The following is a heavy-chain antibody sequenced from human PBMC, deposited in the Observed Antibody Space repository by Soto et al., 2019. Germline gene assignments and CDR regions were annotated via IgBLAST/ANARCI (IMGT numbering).Heavy chain of an antibody. J-gene: IGHJ4*02. Sequence: PSETLSLTCTVSGGSISSYYWSWIRQPPGKGLEWIGYIYYSGSTNYNPSLKSRVTISVDTSKNQFSLKLSSVTAADTAVYYCARGYCSGGSCYYFDYWSQGTLVTVSS. CDR1: GGSISSYY. D-gene: IGHD2-15*01. CDR2: IYYSGST. CDR3: ARGYCSGGSCYYFDY. V-gene: IGHV4-59*01.